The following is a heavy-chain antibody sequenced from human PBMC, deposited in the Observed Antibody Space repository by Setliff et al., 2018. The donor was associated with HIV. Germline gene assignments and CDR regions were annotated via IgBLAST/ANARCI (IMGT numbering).Heavy chain of an antibody. D-gene: IGHD6-19*01. CDR1: GVSTSIHY. CDR3: ARELEYSSGWFLVDY. V-gene: IGHV4-4*07. Sequence: PSETLSLTCTVSGVSTSIHYWVWIRQPAGRGLEWIGRIHTSDTTRYNPSLQSRVAMSVDTSKNQFSLRLTSVTAADTAVYYCARELEYSSGWFLVDYWGQGALVTVSS. J-gene: IGHJ4*02. CDR2: IHTSDTT.